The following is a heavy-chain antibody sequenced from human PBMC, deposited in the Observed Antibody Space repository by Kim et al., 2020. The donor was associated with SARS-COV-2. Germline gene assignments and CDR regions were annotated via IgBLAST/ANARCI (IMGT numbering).Heavy chain of an antibody. Sequence: SETLSLTCAVYGGSFSGYYWSWIRQPPGKGLEWIGEIKHSGSSNYNPSLKSRVTISVDTSKNQFSLKLSSVTAADTAVYYCARGWRGKSVAGNKRVWFDPWGQGTLVTVSS. D-gene: IGHD6-19*01. CDR2: IKHSGSS. J-gene: IGHJ5*02. CDR1: GGSFSGYY. CDR3: ARGWRGKSVAGNKRVWFDP. V-gene: IGHV4-34*01.